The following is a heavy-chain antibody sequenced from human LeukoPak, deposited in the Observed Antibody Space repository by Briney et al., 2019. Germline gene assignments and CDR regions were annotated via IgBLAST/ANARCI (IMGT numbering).Heavy chain of an antibody. Sequence: ASVKVSCKASGYTFTSYDINWVRQATGQGLEWMGWMNPNSGNTGYAQKFQGRVTITRNTSISTAYMELSSLRSEDTAVYYCARSHYGSGSPDWDYYYYMDVWGKGTTVTVSS. J-gene: IGHJ6*03. V-gene: IGHV1-8*03. CDR1: GYTFTSYD. D-gene: IGHD3-10*01. CDR2: MNPNSGNT. CDR3: ARSHYGSGSPDWDYYYYMDV.